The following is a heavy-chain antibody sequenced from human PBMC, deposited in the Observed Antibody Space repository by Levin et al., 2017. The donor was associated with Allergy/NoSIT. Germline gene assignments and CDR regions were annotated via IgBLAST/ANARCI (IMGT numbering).Heavy chain of an antibody. V-gene: IGHV3-21*01. CDR1: GFTFSSYS. Sequence: GGSLRLSCAASGFTFSSYSMNWVRQAPGKGLEWVSSISSSSSYIYYADSVKGRFTISRDNAKNSLYLQMNSLRAEDTAVYYCARGSVRGVIIGAFDIWGQGTMVTVSS. CDR3: ARGSVRGVIIGAFDI. D-gene: IGHD3-10*01. CDR2: ISSSSSYI. J-gene: IGHJ3*02.